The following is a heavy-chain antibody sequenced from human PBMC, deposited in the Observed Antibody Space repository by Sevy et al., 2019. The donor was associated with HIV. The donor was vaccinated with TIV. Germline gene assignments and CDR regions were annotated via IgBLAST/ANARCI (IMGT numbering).Heavy chain of an antibody. V-gene: IGHV3-11*01. CDR1: GFILSDYY. Sequence: GGCLRLSCAASGFILSDYYMSWVRQAPGKGLEWVSYISGRGDDTIYYADSVKGRFAISRDNTKNSLYLQMNSLRADDTAVYYCARDHVKYGDLGDYYYYAMDVWGQGTTVTVSS. J-gene: IGHJ6*02. D-gene: IGHD4-17*01. CDR3: ARDHVKYGDLGDYYYYAMDV. CDR2: ISGRGDDTI.